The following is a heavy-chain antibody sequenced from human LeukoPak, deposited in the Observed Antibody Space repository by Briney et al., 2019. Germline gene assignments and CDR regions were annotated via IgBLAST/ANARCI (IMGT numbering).Heavy chain of an antibody. J-gene: IGHJ6*02. CDR2: FDPEDGET. V-gene: IGHV1-24*01. Sequence: GASVKVSCKASGYTLTELSMHWVRQAPGKGLEWMGGFDPEDGETIYAQKFQGRVTMTEDTSTDTAYMELSSLRSEDTAVYYCATLHYDILTGYYRYYYYGMDVWGQGTTVTVSS. D-gene: IGHD3-9*01. CDR3: ATLHYDILTGYYRYYYYGMDV. CDR1: GYTLTELS.